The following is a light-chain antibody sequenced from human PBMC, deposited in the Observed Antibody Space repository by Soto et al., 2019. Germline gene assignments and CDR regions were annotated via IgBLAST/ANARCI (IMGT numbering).Light chain of an antibody. Sequence: DIQMTQSPSTLSASVGDRVTITCRASQSISTSLAWYQQKPGKAPKVLIYNASSLESGVPSRFSGSGSGLEFALTISSLLPDDFATYYCQDCDTYWTFGQGTKVEIK. CDR1: QSISTS. V-gene: IGKV1-5*03. CDR2: NAS. J-gene: IGKJ1*01. CDR3: QDCDTYWT.